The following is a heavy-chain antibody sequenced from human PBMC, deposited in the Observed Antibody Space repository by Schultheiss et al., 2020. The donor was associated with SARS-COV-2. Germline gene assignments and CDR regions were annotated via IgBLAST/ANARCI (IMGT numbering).Heavy chain of an antibody. Sequence: SETLSLTCTVSGGSVSSGSYYWSWIRQTPGKGLEWIGYIYYSGSTYYNPSLKSRVTISVDTSKNQFSLKLSSVTAADTAVYYCATYKSGRNAPVFDFWGQGTLVTVSS. V-gene: IGHV4-61*01. CDR2: IYYSGST. CDR3: ATYKSGRNAPVFDF. CDR1: GGSVSSGSYY. D-gene: IGHD1-26*01. J-gene: IGHJ4*02.